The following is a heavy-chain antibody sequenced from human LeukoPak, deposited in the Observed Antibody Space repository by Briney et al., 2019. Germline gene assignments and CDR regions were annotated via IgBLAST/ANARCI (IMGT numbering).Heavy chain of an antibody. CDR2: ISGSGGST. J-gene: IGHJ4*02. Sequence: PGGSLRLSCAASGVTLSTYAMSWARQAPGKGLEWVSAISGSGGSTYYADSVKGRFTISRDNSKSTFYLQMNNLRAEDTAVYYCAKEYSSGWNDYWGQGTLVTVSS. D-gene: IGHD6-19*01. V-gene: IGHV3-23*01. CDR3: AKEYSSGWNDY. CDR1: GVTLSTYA.